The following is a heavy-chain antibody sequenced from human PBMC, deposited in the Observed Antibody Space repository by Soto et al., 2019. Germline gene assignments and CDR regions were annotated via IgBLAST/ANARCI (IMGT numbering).Heavy chain of an antibody. CDR2: IWYDGSNK. V-gene: IGHV3-33*01. CDR1: GFTISSYG. CDR3: ASNSYYDSSGTPDY. Sequence: QVQLVESGGGVVQPGRSLRLSCAASGFTISSYGMHWVRQAPGKGLEWVAVIWYDGSNKYYADSVKGRFTISRDNSKNTLYLQMNSLRAEDTAVYYCASNSYYDSSGTPDYWGQGTLVTVSS. J-gene: IGHJ4*02. D-gene: IGHD3-22*01.